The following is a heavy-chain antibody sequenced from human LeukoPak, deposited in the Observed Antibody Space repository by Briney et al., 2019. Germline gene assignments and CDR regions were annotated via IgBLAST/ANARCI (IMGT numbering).Heavy chain of an antibody. CDR1: GFTFSSYW. J-gene: IGHJ4*02. D-gene: IGHD1-26*01. CDR2: ISSNGGST. V-gene: IGHV3-64*02. Sequence: PGGSLRLSCAASGFTFSSYWMSWVRQTPGKGLEYISSISSNGGSTYYADSVKGRFTISRDNSKNTLFLQMGSLRAEDMAVYYCTRSNNIVGATYFDYWGQGTLVTVSS. CDR3: TRSNNIVGATYFDY.